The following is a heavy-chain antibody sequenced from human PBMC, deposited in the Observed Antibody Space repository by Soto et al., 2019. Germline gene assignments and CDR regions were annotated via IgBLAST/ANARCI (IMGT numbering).Heavy chain of an antibody. CDR1: GFTFSSYA. V-gene: IGHV3-30-3*01. Sequence: QVQLVESGGGVVQPGRSLRLSCAASGFTFSSYAMHWVRQAPGKGLEWVAVISYDGSNKYYADSVKGRFTISRDNSKNTLYLQMNSLRAEDTAVYYCARDLYDRSGYPDYWGQGTLVTVSS. CDR2: ISYDGSNK. J-gene: IGHJ4*02. D-gene: IGHD3-22*01. CDR3: ARDLYDRSGYPDY.